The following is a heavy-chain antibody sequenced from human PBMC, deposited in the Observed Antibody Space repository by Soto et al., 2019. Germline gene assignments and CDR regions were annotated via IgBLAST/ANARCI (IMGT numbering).Heavy chain of an antibody. CDR3: AARRYYDFWSGYYEHYYYYGMDV. Sequence: QVQLVQSGAEVKKPGSSVKVSCKASGGTFSSYAISWVRQAPGQGLEWMGGIIPIFGTANYAQKFQGRVTITADESPSTAYMELSSLRSEDTAVYYCAARRYYDFWSGYYEHYYYYGMDVWGQGTTVTVSS. J-gene: IGHJ6*02. CDR2: IIPIFGTA. V-gene: IGHV1-69*01. CDR1: GGTFSSYA. D-gene: IGHD3-3*01.